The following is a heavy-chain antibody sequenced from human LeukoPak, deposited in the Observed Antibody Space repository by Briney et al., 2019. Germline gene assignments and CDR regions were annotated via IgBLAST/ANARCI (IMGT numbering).Heavy chain of an antibody. CDR3: ARDQESGWYGY. J-gene: IGHJ4*02. V-gene: IGHV4-4*02. D-gene: IGHD6-19*01. CDR1: GGSISSSNW. Sequence: SGTLSLTCAVSGGSISSSNWWSWVRQPPGKGLEWIGVIYHSGSTYYNPSLKSRVTISVDTSKNQFSLKLSSVTAADTAVYYCARDQESGWYGYWGQGTLVTVSS. CDR2: IYHSGST.